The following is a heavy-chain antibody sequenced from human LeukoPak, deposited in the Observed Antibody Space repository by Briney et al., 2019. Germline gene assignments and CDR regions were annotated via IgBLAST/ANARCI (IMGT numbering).Heavy chain of an antibody. V-gene: IGHV3-48*03. CDR2: ISSSGSTI. Sequence: GGSLRLSCAASGFTFDDYGMSWVRQAPGKGLEWVSYISSSGSTIYYADSVKGRFTISRDNAKNSLYLQMNSLRAEDTAVYYCARVLRLQWLVLGAFDIWGQGTMVTVSS. J-gene: IGHJ3*02. D-gene: IGHD6-19*01. CDR1: GFTFDDYG. CDR3: ARVLRLQWLVLGAFDI.